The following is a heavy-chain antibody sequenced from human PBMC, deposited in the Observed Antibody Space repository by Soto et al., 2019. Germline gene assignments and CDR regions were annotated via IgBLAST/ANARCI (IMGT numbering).Heavy chain of an antibody. D-gene: IGHD3-22*01. Sequence: EVQLLESGGGLVQPGGSLRLSCAASGFTFSSYAMSWVRQAPGKGLEWVSAISGSGGSTYYADSVKGRFTISRDNYKNTLYLQMNSLRAEDTAVYYCAKARNYYDSSGYYQFDYWGQGTLVTVSS. V-gene: IGHV3-23*01. CDR1: GFTFSSYA. CDR2: ISGSGGST. J-gene: IGHJ4*02. CDR3: AKARNYYDSSGYYQFDY.